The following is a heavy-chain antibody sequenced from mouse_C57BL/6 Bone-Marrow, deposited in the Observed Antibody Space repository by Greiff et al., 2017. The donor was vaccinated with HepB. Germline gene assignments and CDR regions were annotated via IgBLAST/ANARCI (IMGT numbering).Heavy chain of an antibody. V-gene: IGHV5-4*01. Sequence: DVQLVESGGGLVKPGGSLKLSCAASGFTFSSYAMSWVRQTPEKRLEWVATISDGGSYTYYPDNVKGRFTISRDNAKNNLYLQMSHLKSEDTAMYYCAILGSTFYYAMDYWGQGTSVTVSS. CDR1: GFTFSSYA. CDR2: ISDGGSYT. J-gene: IGHJ4*01. D-gene: IGHD4-1*01. CDR3: AILGSTFYYAMDY.